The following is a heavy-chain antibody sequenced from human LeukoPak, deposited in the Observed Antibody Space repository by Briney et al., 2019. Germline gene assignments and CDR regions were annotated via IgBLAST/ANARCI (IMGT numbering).Heavy chain of an antibody. CDR2: IIPIFGTA. Sequence: SVKVSCKASGGTFSSYAISWVRQAPGQGLEWMGGIIPIFGTANYAQKFQGIVTITTGESTSTAYMELSSLRTEDTAMYYCAKDRCSSSTCREAFEVWGQGTLVTVSS. CDR3: AKDRCSSSTCREAFEV. V-gene: IGHV1-69*05. CDR1: GGTFSSYA. D-gene: IGHD2-2*01. J-gene: IGHJ3*01.